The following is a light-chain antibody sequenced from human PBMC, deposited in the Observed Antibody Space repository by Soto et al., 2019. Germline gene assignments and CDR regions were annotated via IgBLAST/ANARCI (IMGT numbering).Light chain of an antibody. CDR1: QSLLHSNGYNY. CDR2: LGS. V-gene: IGKV2-28*01. CDR3: MQALQTPPT. J-gene: IGKJ5*01. Sequence: VMRQTPHSLPVAPGEPASISCRSSQSLLHSNGYNYLDWYLQKPGQSPQLLIYLGSNRASGVPDRFSGSGSGTDFTLKISRVEAEDVGVYYCMQALQTPPTFGHGTRLEIK.